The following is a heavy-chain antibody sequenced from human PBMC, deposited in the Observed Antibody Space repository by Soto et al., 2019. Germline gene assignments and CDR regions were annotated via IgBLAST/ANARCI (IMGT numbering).Heavy chain of an antibody. CDR3: ARVGLSIVVVPAAIWFDP. J-gene: IGHJ5*02. Sequence: PSETLSLTCPVSGGSISSGCYYWSRIRQHPGKGLEWIGYIYYSGSTYYNPSLKSRVTISVDTSKNQFSLKLSSVTAADTAVYYCARVGLSIVVVPAAIWFDPWGQGTLVTVSS. D-gene: IGHD2-2*01. V-gene: IGHV4-31*03. CDR2: IYYSGST. CDR1: GGSISSGCYY.